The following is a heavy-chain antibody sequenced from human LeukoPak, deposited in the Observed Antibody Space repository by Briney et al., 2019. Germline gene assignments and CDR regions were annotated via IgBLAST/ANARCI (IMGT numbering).Heavy chain of an antibody. CDR2: ISSSGSTI. CDR3: AKKVGGVYAFDI. Sequence: PGGSLRLSCAASGFTFSSYEMNWVRQAPGKGLEWVSYISSSGSTIYYADSVKGRFTISRDNAKNSLYLQMNSLRAEDTAVYYCAKKVGGVYAFDIWGQGTMVTVSS. V-gene: IGHV3-48*03. J-gene: IGHJ3*02. CDR1: GFTFSSYE. D-gene: IGHD3-16*01.